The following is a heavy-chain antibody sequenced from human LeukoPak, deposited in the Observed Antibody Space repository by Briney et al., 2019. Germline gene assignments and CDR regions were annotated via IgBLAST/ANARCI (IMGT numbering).Heavy chain of an antibody. V-gene: IGHV4-59*01. CDR2: ISSSGST. J-gene: IGHJ4*02. D-gene: IGHD5-12*01. Sequence: PSETLSLTCTVSGGSISSYYWSWIRQPPGKGLECIGYISSSGSTNYNPSLKSRVTISVDTSKNQFSLKLSSVTAADTAVYYCATLYSGYDSLDFDYWGQGTLVTVSS. CDR1: GGSISSYY. CDR3: ATLYSGYDSLDFDY.